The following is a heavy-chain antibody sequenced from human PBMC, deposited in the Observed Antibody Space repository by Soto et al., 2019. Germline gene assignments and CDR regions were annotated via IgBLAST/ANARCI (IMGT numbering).Heavy chain of an antibody. J-gene: IGHJ4*02. V-gene: IGHV3-23*01. Sequence: GGALKVSCAASGFTFSSNAMNWVRQAPGKGLEWVSGISGSGNTIYYADSVKGRFTISRDNSKNTLSLQMNSLRAEDTAVYYCAKVGYDTFGYYLRSLDFWGQGALVTVSS. CDR3: AKVGYDTFGYYLRSLDF. CDR2: ISGSGNTI. D-gene: IGHD3-3*01. CDR1: GFTFSSNA.